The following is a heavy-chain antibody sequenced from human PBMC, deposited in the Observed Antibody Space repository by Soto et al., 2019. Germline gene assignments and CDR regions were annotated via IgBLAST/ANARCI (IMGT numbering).Heavy chain of an antibody. CDR3: ARDRPATYYYDSSGTRDAFDI. J-gene: IGHJ3*02. D-gene: IGHD3-22*01. V-gene: IGHV4-4*07. CDR2: IYTSGST. Sequence: QVQLQESGPGLVKPSETLSLTCTVSGGSISSYYWSWIRQPAGKGLEWIGRIYTSGSTNYNPSLKSRVTMSVDTSKNQFSLKLSSVTAADTAVYYCARDRPATYYYDSSGTRDAFDIWGQGTMVTVSS. CDR1: GGSISSYY.